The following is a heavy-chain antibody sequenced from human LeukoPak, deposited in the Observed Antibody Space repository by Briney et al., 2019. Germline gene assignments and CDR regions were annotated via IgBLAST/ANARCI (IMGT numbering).Heavy chain of an antibody. V-gene: IGHV1-46*03. D-gene: IGHD3-3*01. CDR2: INPSGGST. CDR3: ARVGGGAWSGYFGGAKPKFDY. Sequence: ASVKVSCKASGYTFTSYYMHWVRQAPGQGLEWMGIINPSGGSTNYARKLQGRVTMTTDTSTSTAYMELRSLRSDDTAVYYCARVGGGAWSGYFGGAKPKFDYWGQGTLVTVSS. CDR1: GYTFTSYY. J-gene: IGHJ4*02.